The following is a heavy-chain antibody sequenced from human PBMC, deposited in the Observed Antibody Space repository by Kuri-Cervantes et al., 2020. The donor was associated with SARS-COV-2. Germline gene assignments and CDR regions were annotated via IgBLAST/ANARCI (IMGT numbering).Heavy chain of an antibody. CDR1: GFSFSNYA. V-gene: IGHV3-23*05. CDR2: INFNGRDT. D-gene: IGHD2-15*01. Sequence: GGSLSLSCAASGFSFSNYAMTWVRQAPGKGLEWVSVINFNGRDTFYADSVKGRFTISRDNSKDTVYLQLHSLRAEDTAIYFCAKGLTPTPPTRYYDSWGPGTLVTVSS. CDR3: AKGLTPTPPTRYYDS. J-gene: IGHJ5*01.